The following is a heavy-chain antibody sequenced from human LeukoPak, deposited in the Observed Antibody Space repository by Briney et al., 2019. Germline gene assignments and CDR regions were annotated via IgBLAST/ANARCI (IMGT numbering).Heavy chain of an antibody. CDR1: GDSVSSTNGVA. J-gene: IGHJ4*02. CDR2: TYYRARWYN. CDR3: ARGKNNAFDY. V-gene: IGHV6-1*01. D-gene: IGHD2/OR15-2a*01. Sequence: SQTLSLTCAISGDSVSSTNGVAWNWIRQSPSRGLEWLGRTYYRARWYNDYAESVKSRITVNPDTSKNQFSLLLNSVTPEDTAVYYCARGKNNAFDYWGQGTLVTVSS.